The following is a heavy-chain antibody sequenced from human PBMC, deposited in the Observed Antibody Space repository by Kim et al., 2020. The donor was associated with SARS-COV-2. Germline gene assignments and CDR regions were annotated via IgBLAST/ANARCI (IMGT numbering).Heavy chain of an antibody. CDR1: GGSFSGYY. D-gene: IGHD2-2*01. CDR2: INHSGST. J-gene: IGHJ6*02. CDR3: ARGEILGRGSGTIVVVPAAMRGTRNYYYYGIDV. V-gene: IGHV4-34*01. Sequence: SETLSLTCAVYGGSFSGYYWSWIRQPPGKGLEWIGEINHSGSTNYNPSLKSRVTISVDTSKNQFSLKLSSVTAADTAVYYCARGEILGRGSGTIVVVPAAMRGTRNYYYYGIDVWGQGTTVTVSS.